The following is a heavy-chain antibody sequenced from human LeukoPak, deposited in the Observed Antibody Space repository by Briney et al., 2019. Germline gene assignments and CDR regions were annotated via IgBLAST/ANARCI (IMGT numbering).Heavy chain of an antibody. V-gene: IGHV3-30-3*01. D-gene: IGHD3-22*01. J-gene: IGHJ6*02. CDR2: ISYDGSNK. Sequence: RSLRLSCAASGFTFSSYAMHWVRQAPGKGLEWVAVISYDGSNKYYADSVKGRFTISRDNSKNTLYLQMNSLRAEDTAVYYCARRYYYDSSGYYDSYYYYYGMDVWGQGTTVTVSS. CDR1: GFTFSSYA. CDR3: ARRYYYDSSGYYDSYYYYYGMDV.